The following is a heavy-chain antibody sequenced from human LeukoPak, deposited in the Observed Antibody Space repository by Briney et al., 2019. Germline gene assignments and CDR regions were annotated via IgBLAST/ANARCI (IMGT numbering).Heavy chain of an antibody. CDR1: GGTFRTYA. J-gene: IGHJ3*02. D-gene: IGHD3-22*01. CDR3: ARHYYYDSSGYYVGGAFDI. V-gene: IGHV1-69*11. CDR2: VIPMLGTA. Sequence: ASVKVSCKASGGTFRTYAITWVRQAPGQGHEWMGRVIPMLGTANYAQKFQGRVTITTDESTSTAYMELGSLRSEDTAMYYCARHYYYDSSGYYVGGAFDIWGQGTMVTVSS.